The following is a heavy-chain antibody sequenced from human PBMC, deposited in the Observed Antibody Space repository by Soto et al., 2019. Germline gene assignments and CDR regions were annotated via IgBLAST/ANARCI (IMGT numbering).Heavy chain of an antibody. V-gene: IGHV1-69*13. Sequence: GASVKVSCKASGGTFSSYAISWVRQAPGQGLEWMGGIIPIFGTANYAQKFQGRVTITADESTSTAYMELSSLRSEDTVVYYCARDSINADYGDYVSGRIYYYGMDFRGQGTKVTVSS. CDR3: ARDSINADYGDYVSGRIYYYGMDF. D-gene: IGHD4-17*01. J-gene: IGHJ6*02. CDR1: GGTFSSYA. CDR2: IIPIFGTA.